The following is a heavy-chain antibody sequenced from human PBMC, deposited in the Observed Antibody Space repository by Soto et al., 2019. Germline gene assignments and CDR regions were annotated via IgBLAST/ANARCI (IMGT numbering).Heavy chain of an antibody. V-gene: IGHV4-31*02. Sequence: SETLSLTCTVSGGSISSGVYYWSRIRQHPGKGLEWIGNIYYSGSTYYNPSLKSRVTISVDTSKNQFSLKLSSVTAADTAVYYCARVGSYHSTAFDIWGQGTMVTVSS. CDR2: IYYSGST. CDR1: GGSISSGVYY. CDR3: ARVGSYHSTAFDI. J-gene: IGHJ3*02. D-gene: IGHD3-10*01.